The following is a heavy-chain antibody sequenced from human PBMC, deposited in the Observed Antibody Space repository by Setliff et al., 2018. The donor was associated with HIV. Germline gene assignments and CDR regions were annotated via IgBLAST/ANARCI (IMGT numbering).Heavy chain of an antibody. D-gene: IGHD6-13*01. CDR2: IYDSGDI. J-gene: IGHJ6*03. CDR1: GFPFTSFS. V-gene: IGHV3-48*01. Sequence: GGSLRLSCAASGFPFTSFSINWVRQAPGKGLEWVSRIYDSGDIWYADSVRGRFTISRDNSKNTLYLQMNSLRAEGTAVYYCARVDGSSSWFYYYYYYMDIWGKGTTVTVSS. CDR3: ARVDGSSSWFYYYYYYMDI.